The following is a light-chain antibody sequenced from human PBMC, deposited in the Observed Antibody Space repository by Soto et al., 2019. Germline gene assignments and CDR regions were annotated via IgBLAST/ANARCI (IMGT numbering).Light chain of an antibody. V-gene: IGKV3-15*01. Sequence: EIVMTQSPAALSVSPGESAAISCRASQSVGRNFAWYQQRPGQAPMVLIYGTSTSAIGVPARFSGSGSGTDFTLTISSLQSEDFAVYYCQQYNKCPYTFGQGTRLEIK. CDR3: QQYNKCPYT. CDR1: QSVGRN. CDR2: GTS. J-gene: IGKJ2*01.